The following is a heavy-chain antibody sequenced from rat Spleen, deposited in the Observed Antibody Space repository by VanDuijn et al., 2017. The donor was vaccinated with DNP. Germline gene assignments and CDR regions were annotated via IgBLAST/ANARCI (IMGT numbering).Heavy chain of an antibody. V-gene: IGHV5S13*01. D-gene: IGHD1-7*01. Sequence: EGHIVESGGGLVQPGRSLKLSCVASGFTFSKYGMAWVRQAPTKGLEWVASISTSGEYAHYRDSVKGRFTISRDNTKDNLYLQMDSLRSEDKATYYCATSSYFGYDYGCAYWGQGTLVTVSS. CDR1: GFTFSKYG. J-gene: IGHJ3*01. CDR2: ISTSGEYA. CDR3: ATSSYFGYDYGCAY.